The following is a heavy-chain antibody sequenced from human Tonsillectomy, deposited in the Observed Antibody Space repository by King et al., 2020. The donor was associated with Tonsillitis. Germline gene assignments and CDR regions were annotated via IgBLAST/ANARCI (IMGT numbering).Heavy chain of an antibody. CDR2: VNPNSGGT. CDR1: GSTFTGYP. J-gene: IGHJ4*02. CDR3: ARGGGGLDY. V-gene: IGHV1-2*02. D-gene: IGHD3-10*01. Sequence: QLVQSGAELKKPGASVKGSCKASGSTFTGYPMHGVRQAPGQWLQWMGWVNPNSGGTNDAQRIQGRVTMTRDTSITTAYMELSSLRFDDTAVYFCARGGGGLDYWGQGTLVTVSS.